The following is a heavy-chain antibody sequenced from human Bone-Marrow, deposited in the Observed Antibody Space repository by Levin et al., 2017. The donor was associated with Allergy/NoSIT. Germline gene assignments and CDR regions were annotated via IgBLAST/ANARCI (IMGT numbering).Heavy chain of an antibody. V-gene: IGHV1-69*02. D-gene: IGHD3-3*02. CDR1: GGTLSSYT. J-gene: IGHJ3*02. Sequence: GASVKVSCKVSGGTLSSYTVTWVRQAPGQGLEWLGRIIPILGLTNYSRDRVTISADTSTSTVYMELLGLKPEDTAVYYCARVSDQQGYALNIWGPGTMVTVSS. CDR2: IIPILGLT. CDR3: ARVSDQQGYALNI.